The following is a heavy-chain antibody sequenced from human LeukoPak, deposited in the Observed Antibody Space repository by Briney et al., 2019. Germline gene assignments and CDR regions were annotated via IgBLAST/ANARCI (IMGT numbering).Heavy chain of an antibody. Sequence: PGGSLRLSCAASGFTFSSYSMNWVRQAPGKGLEWVSSISSSSSYIYYADSVKGRFTISRDNAKNSLYLQMNSLRADDTAVYYCARDLQNTIFGVVIRYYMDVWGKGTTVTVSS. J-gene: IGHJ6*03. CDR3: ARDLQNTIFGVVIRYYMDV. V-gene: IGHV3-21*01. CDR1: GFTFSSYS. D-gene: IGHD3-3*01. CDR2: ISSSSSYI.